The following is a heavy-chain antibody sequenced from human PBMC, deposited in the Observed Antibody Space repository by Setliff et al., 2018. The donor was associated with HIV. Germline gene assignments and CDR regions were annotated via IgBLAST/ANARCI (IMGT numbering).Heavy chain of an antibody. V-gene: IGHV1-8*01. CDR1: GYTFTSYD. D-gene: IGHD6-13*01. CDR2: MSPNSGNT. CDR3: ARVASSSWYYFDY. Sequence: GASVKVSCKASGYTFTSYDINWVRQATGQGLEWMGWMSPNSGNTGYAQKFQGRVTMTRNTSISTAYMELSSLRSDDTAVYYCARVASSSWYYFDYWGQGTLVTVSS. J-gene: IGHJ4*02.